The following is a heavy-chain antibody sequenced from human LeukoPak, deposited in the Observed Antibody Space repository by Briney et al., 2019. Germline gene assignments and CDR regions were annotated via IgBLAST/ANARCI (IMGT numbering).Heavy chain of an antibody. CDR3: ARDAEYSSSRFLDY. V-gene: IGHV3-48*04. CDR2: ISSSSSTI. CDR1: EFTFSDYW. J-gene: IGHJ4*02. D-gene: IGHD6-6*01. Sequence: PGGSLRLSCATSEFTFSDYWMHWVRQAPGKGLEWVSYISSSSSTIYYADSVKGRFTISRDNAKNSLYLQMNSLRAEDTAVYYCARDAEYSSSRFLDYWGQGTLVTVSS.